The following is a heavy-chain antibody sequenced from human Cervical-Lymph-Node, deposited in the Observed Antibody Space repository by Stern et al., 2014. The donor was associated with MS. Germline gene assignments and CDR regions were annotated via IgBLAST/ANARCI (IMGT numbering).Heavy chain of an antibody. V-gene: IGHV3-11*01. J-gene: IGHJ5*02. D-gene: IGHD2-2*01. CDR2: IGNSGSSK. CDR3: ARGSRGSCSSTSCYDDP. Sequence: QVQLVESGGGLVKPGGSLRLSCAASGFTFSDYYMNWIRQAPGTGLEWVSFIGNSGSSKYYADSVKGRFTISRDNGKNSLYLQMNSLRAEDTAVYYCARGSRGSCSSTSCYDDPWGQGTLVTVSS. CDR1: GFTFSDYY.